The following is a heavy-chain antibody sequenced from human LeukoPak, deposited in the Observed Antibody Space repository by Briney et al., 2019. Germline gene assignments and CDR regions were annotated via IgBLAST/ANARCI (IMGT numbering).Heavy chain of an antibody. V-gene: IGHV3-23*01. J-gene: IGHJ4*02. CDR3: AKCSSTSCPLYYFDY. Sequence: GGSLRLSCAASGFTFSSYAMSWARQAPGKGLEWVSAISGSGGSTYYADSVKGRFTISRDNSKNTLYLQMNSLRAEDAAVYYCAKCSSTSCPLYYFDYWGQGTLVTVSS. CDR1: GFTFSSYA. D-gene: IGHD2-2*01. CDR2: ISGSGGST.